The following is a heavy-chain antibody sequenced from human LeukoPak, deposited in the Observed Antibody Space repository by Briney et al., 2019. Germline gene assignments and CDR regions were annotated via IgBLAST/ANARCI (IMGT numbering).Heavy chain of an antibody. Sequence: ASVKVSCKXSGYTFTSYYMHWVRQAPGQGLEWMGIINPSGGSTSYAQEFQGRVTMTRDTSTSTVYMELSSLRSEDTAVYYCARDYCSSTSCSRASWFDPWGQGTLVTVSS. CDR1: GYTFTSYY. J-gene: IGHJ5*02. CDR3: ARDYCSSTSCSRASWFDP. V-gene: IGHV1-46*03. D-gene: IGHD2-2*01. CDR2: INPSGGST.